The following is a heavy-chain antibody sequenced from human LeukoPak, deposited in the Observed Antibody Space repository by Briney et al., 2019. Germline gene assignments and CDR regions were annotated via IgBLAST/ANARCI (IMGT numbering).Heavy chain of an antibody. Sequence: SETLSLTCTVSAGSISRGCYYWIWIRQHPRKGREWIGYIYYSGSTYYNPSLKSRFTISVDTSKNQFSLKLSPVTAAETAVYYCARDSNQLLDYWGQGTLVTVSS. V-gene: IGHV4-31*03. D-gene: IGHD2-2*01. J-gene: IGHJ4*02. CDR1: AGSISRGCYY. CDR3: ARDSNQLLDY. CDR2: IYYSGST.